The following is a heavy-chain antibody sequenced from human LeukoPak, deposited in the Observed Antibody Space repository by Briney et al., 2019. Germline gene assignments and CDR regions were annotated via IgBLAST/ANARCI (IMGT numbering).Heavy chain of an antibody. Sequence: ASXKVSCKASGYTFTSYDINWVRQATGQGLEWMGWMNPNSGNTGYAQKFQGRVTMTRNTSISTAYMELSSLRSKDTAVYYCARAAAIAAAAPRRRFDPWGQGTLVTVSS. CDR3: ARAAAIAAAAPRRRFDP. CDR1: GYTFTSYD. CDR2: MNPNSGNT. J-gene: IGHJ5*02. D-gene: IGHD6-13*01. V-gene: IGHV1-8*01.